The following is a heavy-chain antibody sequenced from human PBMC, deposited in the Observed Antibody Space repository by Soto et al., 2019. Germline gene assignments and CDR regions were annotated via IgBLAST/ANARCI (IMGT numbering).Heavy chain of an antibody. CDR2: ISYDGSNK. CDR3: YLTGYYRTTGVYFQH. CDR1: GFTFSSYG. V-gene: IGHV3-30*03. Sequence: QVQLVESGGGVVQPGRSLRLSCAASGFTFSSYGMHWVRQAPGKGLEWVAVISYDGSNKYYADSVKGRFTISRDNSKNTLYLQMNSLRAEDTAVYYCYLTGYYRTTGVYFQHWGQGTLVTVSS. J-gene: IGHJ1*01. D-gene: IGHD3-9*01.